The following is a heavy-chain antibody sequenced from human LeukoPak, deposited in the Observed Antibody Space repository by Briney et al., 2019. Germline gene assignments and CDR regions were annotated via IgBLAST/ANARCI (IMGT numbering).Heavy chain of an antibody. CDR3: ARVGGSIWFGLPYDAFDI. J-gene: IGHJ3*02. Sequence: PSGTLSLTCAVSGGSISSSNWWNWVRQPPGKGLEWFGEIYHSGSANYNPSLKSRVTISVDTSKNQFSLKLSSVTAADTAVYYCARVGGSIWFGLPYDAFDIWGQGTMVTVSS. D-gene: IGHD3-10*01. CDR2: IYHSGSA. CDR1: GGSISSSNW. V-gene: IGHV4-4*02.